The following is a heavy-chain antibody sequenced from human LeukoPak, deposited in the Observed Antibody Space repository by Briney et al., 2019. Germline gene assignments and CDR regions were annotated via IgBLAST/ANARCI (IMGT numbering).Heavy chain of an antibody. J-gene: IGHJ4*02. V-gene: IGHV4-34*01. CDR2: INHSGST. CDR3: ARGGDYYGGNFVGSDY. Sequence: PSETLFLTCAVYGGSFSGYYWSWIRQPPGKGLEWIGEINHSGSTNYNPSLKSRVTISVDTSKNQFSLKLSSVTAADTAVYYCARGGDYYGGNFVGSDYWGQGTLVTVSS. D-gene: IGHD4-17*01. CDR1: GGSFSGYY.